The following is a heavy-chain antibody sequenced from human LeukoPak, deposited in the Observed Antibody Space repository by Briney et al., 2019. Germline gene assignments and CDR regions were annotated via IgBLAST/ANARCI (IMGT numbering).Heavy chain of an antibody. D-gene: IGHD3-22*01. V-gene: IGHV4-4*07. J-gene: IGHJ6*03. CDR2: IYNSGRT. CDR3: ARGRKYDSSGYGYYYYYYMDV. CDR1: GGSISSYY. Sequence: PSETLSLTCTVSGGSISSYYWSWIRQPAGKGLEWIGRIYNSGRTNYNPSLKSRVTLLLDTSKNQFSLKLTSVTAADTAVYYCARGRKYDSSGYGYYYYYYMDVWGKGTTVTVSS.